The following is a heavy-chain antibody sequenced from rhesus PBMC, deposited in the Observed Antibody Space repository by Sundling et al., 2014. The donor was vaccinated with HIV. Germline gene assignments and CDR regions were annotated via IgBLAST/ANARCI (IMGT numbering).Heavy chain of an antibody. CDR3: AISPIYCYDGVCFKTNYNRFHV. V-gene: IGHV4-80*01. CDR2: VNGYSAIT. D-gene: IGHD2-39*02. J-gene: IGHJ5-1*01. CDR1: GASVNTYW. Sequence: QVQLQESGPGLVKPSETLSLICNVSGASVNTYWWSWIRQSPGKGLEWIGEVNGYSAITHYNPSLKSRVSITRDTSKNQFSLNLNSVTAADTAVYFCAISPIYCYDGVCFKTNYNRFHVWGPGVLVTVSS.